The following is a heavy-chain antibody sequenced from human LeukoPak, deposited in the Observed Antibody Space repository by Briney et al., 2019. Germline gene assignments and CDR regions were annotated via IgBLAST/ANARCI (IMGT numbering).Heavy chain of an antibody. CDR1: GFTFDDYV. V-gene: IGHV3-9*01. CDR2: ISWNSGSI. Sequence: GGSLRLSCAASGFTFDDYVMHWVRQAPGKGLEWVSGISWNSGSIGYADSVKGRFTISRDNAKNSLYLQMTSLRAEDTAVYYCASSWGSAIDFWGQGTLVTVSS. J-gene: IGHJ4*02. CDR3: ASSWGSAIDF. D-gene: IGHD3-16*01.